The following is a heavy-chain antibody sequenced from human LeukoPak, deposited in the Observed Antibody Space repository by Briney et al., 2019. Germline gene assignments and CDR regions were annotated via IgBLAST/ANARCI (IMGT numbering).Heavy chain of an antibody. Sequence: SETLSLTCAVYGGSFSGYYWSWIRQPPGKGLEWIGEINHSGSTNYNPSLKSRVTISVDTSKNQFSLKLSSVTAADTAVYYCASSPNLIYDSSGYSTFDYWGQGTLVTVSS. D-gene: IGHD3-22*01. V-gene: IGHV4-34*01. CDR3: ASSPNLIYDSSGYSTFDY. CDR1: GGSFSGYY. CDR2: INHSGST. J-gene: IGHJ4*02.